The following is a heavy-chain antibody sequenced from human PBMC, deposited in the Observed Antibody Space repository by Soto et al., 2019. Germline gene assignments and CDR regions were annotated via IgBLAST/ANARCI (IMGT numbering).Heavy chain of an antibody. CDR2: IIPIFGTA. Sequence: SVKVSCKASGGTFSSYAISWVRQAPGQGLEWMGGIIPIFGTANYAQKFQGRVTITADESTSTAYMELSSLRSEDTAVYYCARVGQLVRKTGYYYYGMDVWGQGTTVTVSS. CDR3: ARVGQLVRKTGYYYYGMDV. D-gene: IGHD6-6*01. V-gene: IGHV1-69*13. J-gene: IGHJ6*02. CDR1: GGTFSSYA.